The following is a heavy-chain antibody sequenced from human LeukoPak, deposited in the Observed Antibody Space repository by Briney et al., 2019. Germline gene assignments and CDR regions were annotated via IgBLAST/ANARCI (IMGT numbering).Heavy chain of an antibody. CDR2: ISWDGGST. Sequence: GGSLRLSCAASGFTFDDYTMHWVRQAPGKGLEWVSLISWDGGSTYYADSVKGRFTISRDNSKNSLYLQMNSLRTEDTALYYCAKEPNGGWYYFDYWGQGTLVTVSS. D-gene: IGHD7-27*01. CDR3: AKEPNGGWYYFDY. J-gene: IGHJ4*02. V-gene: IGHV3-43*01. CDR1: GFTFDDYT.